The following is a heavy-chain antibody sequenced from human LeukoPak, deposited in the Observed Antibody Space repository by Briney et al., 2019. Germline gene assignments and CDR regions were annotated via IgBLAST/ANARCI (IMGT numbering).Heavy chain of an antibody. Sequence: PSETLSLTCTVSGGSISSYYWSWIRQPPGKGLEWIGYIDYSGSTNYNPSLKSRVTISVDTSKNQFSLKLSSVTAADTAVYYCARDIPDTARPLDWFDPWGQGTLVTVSS. J-gene: IGHJ5*02. CDR1: GGSISSYY. D-gene: IGHD5-18*01. CDR2: IDYSGST. V-gene: IGHV4-59*12. CDR3: ARDIPDTARPLDWFDP.